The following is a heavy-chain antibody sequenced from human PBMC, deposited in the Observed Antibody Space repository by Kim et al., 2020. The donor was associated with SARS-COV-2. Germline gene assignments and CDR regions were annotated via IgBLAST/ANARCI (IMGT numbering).Heavy chain of an antibody. J-gene: IGHJ6*02. CDR2: ISWNSGSI. V-gene: IGHV3-9*01. Sequence: GGSLRLSCAASGFTFDDYAMHWVRQAPGKGLEWASGISWNSGSIGYADSVKGRFTISRDNAKNSLYLQMNSLRAEDTALYYCAKYGAQQLVRRYYGMDVWGQGTTVTVSS. D-gene: IGHD6-13*01. CDR3: AKYGAQQLVRRYYGMDV. CDR1: GFTFDDYA.